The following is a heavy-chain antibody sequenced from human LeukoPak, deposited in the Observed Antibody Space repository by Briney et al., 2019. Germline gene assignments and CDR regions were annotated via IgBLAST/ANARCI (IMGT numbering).Heavy chain of an antibody. CDR2: ISGSGGST. V-gene: IGHV3-23*01. CDR1: GFTFSSYA. Sequence: GGSLRLSCAASGFTFSSYAMSWVRQAPGKGLEWVSAISGSGGSTYYADSVQGRFTISRDNSKNTLYLQMNSLRAEDTAIYYCARSRITMVRGGVQILYYFDSWGQGTLVFVSS. D-gene: IGHD3-10*01. J-gene: IGHJ4*02. CDR3: ARSRITMVRGGVQILYYFDS.